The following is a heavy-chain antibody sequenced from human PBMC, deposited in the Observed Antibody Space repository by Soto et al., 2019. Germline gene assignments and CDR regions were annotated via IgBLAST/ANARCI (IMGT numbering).Heavy chain of an antibody. CDR1: AGSISSGRYY. V-gene: IGHV4-31*03. D-gene: IGHD2-21*02. Sequence: QVQLQESGPGLVKPSQTLSLTCTVSAGSISSGRYYWNWIRQHPGKGLEWIGYIYYSGSTYYNPSLKSRVTISVDTSKNQCSLKLTSVTAADTAVYYCARAATTYCGGDCYWAMDVWGQGTTVTVSS. CDR2: IYYSGST. J-gene: IGHJ6*02. CDR3: ARAATTYCGGDCYWAMDV.